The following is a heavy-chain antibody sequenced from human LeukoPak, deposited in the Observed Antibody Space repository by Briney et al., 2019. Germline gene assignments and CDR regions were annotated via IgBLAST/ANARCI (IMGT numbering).Heavy chain of an antibody. Sequence: ASXXVSCKAAGYTFTGYYMFWVRQAPGQGVEWMGRINPNSGGTNYAQKFQGRVTMTRETSISKDYMELSRLRSDDTAVYYCARGYCSGGSCYSVENWFDPWGQGTLVTVSS. CDR1: GYTFTGYY. CDR2: INPNSGGT. CDR3: ARGYCSGGSCYSVENWFDP. V-gene: IGHV1-2*06. D-gene: IGHD2-15*01. J-gene: IGHJ5*02.